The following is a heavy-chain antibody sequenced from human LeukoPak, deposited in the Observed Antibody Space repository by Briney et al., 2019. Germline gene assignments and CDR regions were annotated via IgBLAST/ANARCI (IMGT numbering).Heavy chain of an antibody. D-gene: IGHD6-19*01. CDR2: ISAYNGNT. Sequence: VASVKVSCKASGYTFTSYGISWVRQAPGQGLEWMGWISAYNGNTNYAQKLQGRVTMTTDTSTSTAYMELRSLRSDDTAVYYCARDEIRYSSGSSPLDYWGQGTLVTVSS. V-gene: IGHV1-18*01. CDR1: GYTFTSYG. J-gene: IGHJ4*02. CDR3: ARDEIRYSSGSSPLDY.